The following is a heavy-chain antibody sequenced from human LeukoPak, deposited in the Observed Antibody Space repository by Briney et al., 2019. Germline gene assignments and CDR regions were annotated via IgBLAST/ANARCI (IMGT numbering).Heavy chain of an antibody. Sequence: GGSLRLSSAASGFTFSSYEMNRVRQAPGKGLEGGAVISYDGSNKYYADSVKGRFTISRDNSKNTLYLQMNSLRAEDTAVYYCARDRTIYYGSGRARNAFDIWGQGTMVTVSS. CDR3: ARDRTIYYGSGRARNAFDI. CDR1: GFTFSSYE. V-gene: IGHV3-30-3*01. CDR2: ISYDGSNK. D-gene: IGHD3-10*01. J-gene: IGHJ3*02.